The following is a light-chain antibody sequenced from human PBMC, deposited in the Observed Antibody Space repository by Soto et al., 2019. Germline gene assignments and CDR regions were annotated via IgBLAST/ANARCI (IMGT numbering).Light chain of an antibody. J-gene: IGKJ1*01. CDR2: AAS. V-gene: IGKV1-39*01. CDR3: QQTYSIPST. Sequence: DIQMTQSPSSLSASVGDRVTITCRASQRISSYLNWYQQKPGKAPRLLIYAASRLQSGVPSRFSGSGSGTDFTLTISGLQSEDFATYYCQQTYSIPSTFGQGTKVEIK. CDR1: QRISSY.